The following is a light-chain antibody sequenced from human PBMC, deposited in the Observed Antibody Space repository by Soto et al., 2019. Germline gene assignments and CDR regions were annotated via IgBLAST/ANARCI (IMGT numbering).Light chain of an antibody. CDR3: QQSYSTPMVT. CDR2: AAA. V-gene: IGKV1-39*01. Sequence: DIQMTQSPSSLSASVGDRVTITCRASQSISSYLNWYQQKPGKAPKLLIYAAASLQSGVPSRFSGSGSGTDFTLTISSLQPEDFATYDCQQSYSTPMVTFGPGTKVAIK. CDR1: QSISSY. J-gene: IGKJ3*01.